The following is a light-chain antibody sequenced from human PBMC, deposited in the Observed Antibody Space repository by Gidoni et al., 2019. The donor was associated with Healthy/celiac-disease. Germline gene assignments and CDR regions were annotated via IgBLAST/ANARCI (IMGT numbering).Light chain of an antibody. CDR3: QQLNSYPLFT. V-gene: IGKV1-9*01. J-gene: IGKJ3*01. Sequence: DIQLTQSPSVLSASVGDRVTITCRASQGISSYLAWYQQKPGKAPKLLIYAASTLQSGVPSRFSGSGSGREFTLTISSLQPEDFATYYCQQLNSYPLFTFGPGTKVDIK. CDR1: QGISSY. CDR2: AAS.